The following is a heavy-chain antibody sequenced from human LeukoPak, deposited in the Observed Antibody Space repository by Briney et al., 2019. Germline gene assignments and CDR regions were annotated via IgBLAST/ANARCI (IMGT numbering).Heavy chain of an antibody. J-gene: IGHJ6*02. CDR3: ARGGDIVVVPAARTPVSMDV. V-gene: IGHV1-2*04. D-gene: IGHD2-2*01. Sequence: GASVKVSCKASGYTFTGYYMHWVRQAPGQGLEWMGRINPNSGGTNYAQKFQGWVTMTRDTSISTAYMELSRLRSDDTAVYYCARGGDIVVVPAARTPVSMDVWGQGTTVTVSS. CDR2: INPNSGGT. CDR1: GYTFTGYY.